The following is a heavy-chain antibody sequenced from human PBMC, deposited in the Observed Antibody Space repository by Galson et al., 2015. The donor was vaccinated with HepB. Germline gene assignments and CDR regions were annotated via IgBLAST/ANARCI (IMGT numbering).Heavy chain of an antibody. J-gene: IGHJ4*02. D-gene: IGHD2-2*01. V-gene: IGHV3-30*03. CDR3: ARDSVQYCSSTSCYWAFDY. CDR1: GPTFSSYG. Sequence: SLRLSCAASGPTFSSYGMHWVRQAPGKGLEWVAVISYDGSNKYDAESVKGRVTISRDNSKNTLYLQINSLRAEDTDVYYCARDSVQYCSSTSCYWAFDYWGQGTLVTVSS. CDR2: ISYDGSNK.